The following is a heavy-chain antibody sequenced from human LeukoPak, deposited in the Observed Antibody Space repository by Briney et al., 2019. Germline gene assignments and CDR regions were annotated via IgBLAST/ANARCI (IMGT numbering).Heavy chain of an antibody. Sequence: SQTLSLTCAVSGGSISSSDYYWHWIRQHTGKGLEWIGYVYYNGRTFYNPSLRSRVTLSVDTSKNQFSLELTSVTAADTAVYFCARGQYHYETSGHDFDYWGQGTLVTVDS. V-gene: IGHV4-31*11. D-gene: IGHD3-22*01. CDR2: VYYNGRT. CDR3: ARGQYHYETSGHDFDY. CDR1: GGSISSSDYY. J-gene: IGHJ4*02.